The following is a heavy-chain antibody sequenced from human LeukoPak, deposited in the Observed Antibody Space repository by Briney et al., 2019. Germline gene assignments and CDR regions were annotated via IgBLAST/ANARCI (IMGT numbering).Heavy chain of an antibody. V-gene: IGHV1-18*01. CDR1: GYTFTSYG. D-gene: IGHD6-13*01. Sequence: ASVKVSCKASGYTFTSYGISWVRQAPGQGLQWMGWITPNNGNTNHAQKLQGRVIMTTDTSTSTAYMELRSLRSDDTAVYYCARDPAETWYGPLIFDFWGQGTLVTVSS. J-gene: IGHJ4*02. CDR2: ITPNNGNT. CDR3: ARDPAETWYGPLIFDF.